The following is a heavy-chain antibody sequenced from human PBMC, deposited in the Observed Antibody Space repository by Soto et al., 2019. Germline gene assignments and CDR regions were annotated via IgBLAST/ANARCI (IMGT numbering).Heavy chain of an antibody. CDR2: ISYDGSNK. J-gene: IGHJ4*02. D-gene: IGHD4-17*01. CDR1: GFTFSSYA. Sequence: QVQLVESGGGVVQPGRSLRLSCAASGFTFSSYAMHWVRQAPGKGLEWVAVISYDGSNKYYADSVKGRFTISRDNSKNTLYLQMNSLRAEDTAVYYCVRGIDDYGDYAWYWGQGTLVTVSS. CDR3: VRGIDDYGDYAWY. V-gene: IGHV3-30-3*01.